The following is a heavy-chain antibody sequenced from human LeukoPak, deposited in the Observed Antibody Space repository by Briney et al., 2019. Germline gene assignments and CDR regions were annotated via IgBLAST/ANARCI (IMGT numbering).Heavy chain of an antibody. Sequence: GGSLRLSCGASGFTFSTHDMHWVRQAPGQGLEWVAFIRYDGSHEYYADSVKGRFTISRDNSKNTLYLQMNSVRSEDTALYYCAKPSGSGVDYWGQGTRVTVSS. CDR3: AKPSGSGVDY. V-gene: IGHV3-30*02. D-gene: IGHD1-26*01. CDR2: IRYDGSHE. J-gene: IGHJ4*01. CDR1: GFTFSTHD.